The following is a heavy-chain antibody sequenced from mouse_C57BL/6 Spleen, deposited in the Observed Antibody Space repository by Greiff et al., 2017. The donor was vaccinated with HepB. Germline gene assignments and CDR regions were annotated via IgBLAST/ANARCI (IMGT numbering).Heavy chain of an antibody. J-gene: IGHJ3*01. V-gene: IGHV1-7*01. D-gene: IGHD2-3*01. CDR1: GYTFTSYW. CDR2: INPSSGYT. Sequence: QVQLQQSGAELAKPGASVKLSCKASGYTFTSYWMHWVKQRPGQGLEWIGYINPSSGYTKYNQKFKDKATLTADKSSSTAYMQLSSLTYEDSAVYYCARRPDGYSAWFAYWGQGTLVTVSA. CDR3: ARRPDGYSAWFAY.